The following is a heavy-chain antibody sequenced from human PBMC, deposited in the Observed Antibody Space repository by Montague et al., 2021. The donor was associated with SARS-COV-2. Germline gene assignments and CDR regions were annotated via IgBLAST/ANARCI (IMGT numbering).Heavy chain of an antibody. CDR1: GGSISSYY. Sequence: SETLSLTCSVSGGSISSYYWSWIRQSPGKGLEGMGNIFHSGITDNNPSLKSRFTISVDLSKDQFSLQLNSVTAADSAVYYCARTEYNWNDWFNPWGQGTLVTVSS. D-gene: IGHD1-20*01. CDR3: ARTEYNWNDWFNP. V-gene: IGHV4-59*13. CDR2: IFHSGIT. J-gene: IGHJ5*02.